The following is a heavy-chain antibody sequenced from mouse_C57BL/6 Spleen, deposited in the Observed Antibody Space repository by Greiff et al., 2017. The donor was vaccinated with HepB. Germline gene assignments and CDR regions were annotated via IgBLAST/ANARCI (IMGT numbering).Heavy chain of an antibody. CDR3: ARIDYDYDGGNFDY. CDR1: GYAFSSSW. J-gene: IGHJ2*01. V-gene: IGHV1-82*01. D-gene: IGHD2-4*01. CDR2: IYPGDGDT. Sequence: QVQLQQSGPELVKPGASVKISCKASGYAFSSSWMNWVKQRPGKGLEWIGRIYPGDGDTNYNGKFKGKATLTADKSSSTAYMQLSSLTSEDSAVYFCARIDYDYDGGNFDYWGQGTTLTVSS.